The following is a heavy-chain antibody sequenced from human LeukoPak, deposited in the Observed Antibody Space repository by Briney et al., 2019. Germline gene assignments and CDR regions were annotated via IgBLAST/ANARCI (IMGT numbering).Heavy chain of an antibody. CDR1: GGSISSNYYY. J-gene: IGHJ4*02. CDR3: ATLGEGYDILTGYYTGTFDY. Sequence: SETLSLTCTVSGGSISSNYYYWGWIRQPPGKGLEWIGSTYHSGSTYYNPSLESRVTISVDTSKNQFSLKLSSVTAADTAVYYCATLGEGYDILTGYYTGTFDYWGQGTLVTVSS. D-gene: IGHD3-9*01. V-gene: IGHV4-39*07. CDR2: TYHSGST.